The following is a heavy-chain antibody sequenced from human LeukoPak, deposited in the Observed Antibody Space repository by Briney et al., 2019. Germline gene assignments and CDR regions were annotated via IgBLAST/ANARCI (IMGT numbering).Heavy chain of an antibody. D-gene: IGHD6-13*01. Sequence: SETLSLTCTVSGGSISSSSYYWGWIRQPPGKGLEWIGSIYYSGSTYYNPSLKSRVTISVDTSKNQVSLKLSSVTAADTAVYYCVYSYSSSWYYFDYWGQGTLVTVSS. CDR3: VYSYSSSWYYFDY. CDR2: IYYSGST. CDR1: GGSISSSSYY. J-gene: IGHJ4*02. V-gene: IGHV4-39*07.